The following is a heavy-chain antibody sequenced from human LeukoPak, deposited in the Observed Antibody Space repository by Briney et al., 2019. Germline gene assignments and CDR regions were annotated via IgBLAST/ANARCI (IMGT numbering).Heavy chain of an antibody. D-gene: IGHD6-13*01. CDR3: ARGNKQLAFERRKGGFDP. J-gene: IGHJ5*02. Sequence: PGGSLRLSCAASGFTLSTYAMSWVRQTPGQGLEWVAGTSSSDAGTYHADSVRGRFTISRDNSKNTLYLQMKSLRAEDAAVYFWARGNKQLAFERRKGGFDPWGQGTLVTVSS. V-gene: IGHV3-23*01. CDR1: GFTLSTYA. CDR2: TSSSDAGT.